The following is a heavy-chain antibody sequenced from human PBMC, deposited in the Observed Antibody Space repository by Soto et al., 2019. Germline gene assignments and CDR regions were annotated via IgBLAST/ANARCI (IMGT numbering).Heavy chain of an antibody. CDR3: AKGASCSGTSCFSHMGY. Sequence: PGGSLRLSCAASGFTFSRDGMHWVRQAPGKGLEWVAVISFDGTKKYYADSVKGRFTISRDNSNNTLYLQMNSLRAEDTAVYYCAKGASCSGTSCFSHMGYWGQGTQVTVSS. CDR1: GFTFSRDG. J-gene: IGHJ4*02. CDR2: ISFDGTKK. V-gene: IGHV3-30*18. D-gene: IGHD2-15*01.